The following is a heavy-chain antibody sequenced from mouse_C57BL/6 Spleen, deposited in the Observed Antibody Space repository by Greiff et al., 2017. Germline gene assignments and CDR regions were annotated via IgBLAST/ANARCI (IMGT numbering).Heavy chain of an antibody. CDR3: TRGCFDY. J-gene: IGHJ2*01. CDR1: GYTFTDYE. Sequence: QVQLKQSGAELVRPGASVTLSCKASGYTFTDYEMHWVKQTPVHGLEWIGAIDPETGGTAYKQKFKGKAILTADKSSITAYMELRSLTSEGSAVYYCTRGCFDYWGQGTTLTVSS. CDR2: IDPETGGT. V-gene: IGHV1-15*01.